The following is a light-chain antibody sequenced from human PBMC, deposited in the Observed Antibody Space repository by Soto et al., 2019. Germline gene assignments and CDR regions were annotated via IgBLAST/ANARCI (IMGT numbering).Light chain of an antibody. CDR3: QSYDSSLSVGV. J-gene: IGLJ2*01. CDR2: GNS. Sequence: QSVLTQPPSVSGAPGQRVTISCTGNSSNIGAGYDVNWYQQFLGTAPKLLIYGNSDRPSGVPDRFSGSKSGTSASLAITGLQSEDEAGYYCQSYDSSLSVGVFGGGTKLTVL. CDR1: SSNIGAGYD. V-gene: IGLV1-40*01.